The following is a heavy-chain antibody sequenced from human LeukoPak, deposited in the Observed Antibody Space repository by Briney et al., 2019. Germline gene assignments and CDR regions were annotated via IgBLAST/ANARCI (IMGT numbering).Heavy chain of an antibody. V-gene: IGHV3-74*01. J-gene: IGHJ4*02. CDR2: INSDGSST. Sequence: PGGSLRLSCAASGFTFSSYAMSWVRQAPGKGLVWVSRINSDGSSTSYADPVKGRFTISRDNAKNTLYLQMNSLRAEDTAVYYCARSGWYYYFDYWGQGTLVTVSS. CDR1: GFTFSSYA. CDR3: ARSGWYYYFDY. D-gene: IGHD6-19*01.